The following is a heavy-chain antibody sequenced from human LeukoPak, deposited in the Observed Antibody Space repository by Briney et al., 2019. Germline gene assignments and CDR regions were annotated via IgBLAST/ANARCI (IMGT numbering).Heavy chain of an antibody. D-gene: IGHD5-18*01. Sequence: GESLKISCKGSGYSFTSYWIGWVRQMPGKGLEWMGIIYPGDSDTRYSPSFQGQVTISADKSISTAYLQWSSLKASDTAMYYCARRGIQLWTFYGMDVWGQGTTVTVSS. CDR1: GYSFTSYW. CDR2: IYPGDSDT. V-gene: IGHV5-51*01. CDR3: ARRGIQLWTFYGMDV. J-gene: IGHJ6*02.